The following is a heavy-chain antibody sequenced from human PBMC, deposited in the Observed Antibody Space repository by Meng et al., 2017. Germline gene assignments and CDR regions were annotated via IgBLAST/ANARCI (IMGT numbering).Heavy chain of an antibody. CDR2: ISRSGGST. J-gene: IGHJ4*02. D-gene: IGHD1-26*01. Sequence: GASLKISCAASGFTFSSYAMSWVRQAPGKGLEWVPAISRSGGSTYYAKSVKGRVTISRDNSKSTLYLQMNSLRAEDTAVYYCAKGGTCGCYCIDYWGQGTLVTVSS. V-gene: IGHV3-23*01. CDR3: AKGGTCGCYCIDY. CDR1: GFTFSSYA.